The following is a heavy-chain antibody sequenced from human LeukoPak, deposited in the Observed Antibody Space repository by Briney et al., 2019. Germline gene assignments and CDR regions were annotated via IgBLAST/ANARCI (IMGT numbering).Heavy chain of an antibody. J-gene: IGHJ4*02. Sequence: TGGSLRLSCAGSGFTFSSFWMHWVRQAPGKGLVWVSHINSDGSTTSYGDSVKGRFTISRDNAKNTLYLQMNSLRAEDTAVYYCARGDTAMVYYFDYWGQGTLVTVSS. CDR2: INSDGSTT. D-gene: IGHD5-18*01. V-gene: IGHV3-74*01. CDR1: GFTFSSFW. CDR3: ARGDTAMVYYFDY.